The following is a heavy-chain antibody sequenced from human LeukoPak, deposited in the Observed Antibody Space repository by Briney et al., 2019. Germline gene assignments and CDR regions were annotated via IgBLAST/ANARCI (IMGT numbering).Heavy chain of an antibody. CDR2: INHSGST. Sequence: SETLSLTCAVYGGSFSGYYWSWIRQPPGKGLEWIGEINHSGSTNYNPSLKSRVTISIDTSKNQFSLKLSSVTAADTAVYYCARGRGYFDYWGQGTLVTVSS. V-gene: IGHV4-34*01. J-gene: IGHJ4*02. D-gene: IGHD3-10*01. CDR3: ARGRGYFDY. CDR1: GGSFSGYY.